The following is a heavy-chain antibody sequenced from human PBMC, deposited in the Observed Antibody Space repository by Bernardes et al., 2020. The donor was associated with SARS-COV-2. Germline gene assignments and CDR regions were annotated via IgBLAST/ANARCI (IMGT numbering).Heavy chain of an antibody. Sequence: SETLSLTCTVSGGSISSSSYYWGWIRQPPGKGLEWIGSIYYSGSTYYNPSLKSRVTISVDTSKNQFSLKLSSVTAADTAVYYCAGEAVAGSLYYYYYGMDVWGQGTTVTVSS. CDR2: IYYSGST. D-gene: IGHD6-19*01. CDR3: AGEAVAGSLYYYYYGMDV. V-gene: IGHV4-39*01. J-gene: IGHJ6*02. CDR1: GGSISSSSYY.